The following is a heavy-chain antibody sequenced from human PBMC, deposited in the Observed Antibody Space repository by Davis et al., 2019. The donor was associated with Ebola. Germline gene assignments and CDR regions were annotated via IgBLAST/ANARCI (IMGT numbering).Heavy chain of an antibody. Sequence: SVKVSCKASVYTFTDYLIHWVRQAPGQGLEWMGLINPSIGNTSLAQKFQGRVTLTRDTSTSTVHIDLSSLKSEDTAIYYCASGEFVDFWGQGTLVTVSS. V-gene: IGHV1-46*01. J-gene: IGHJ4*02. CDR3: ASGEFVDF. CDR1: VYTFTDYL. D-gene: IGHD3-10*01. CDR2: INPSIGNT.